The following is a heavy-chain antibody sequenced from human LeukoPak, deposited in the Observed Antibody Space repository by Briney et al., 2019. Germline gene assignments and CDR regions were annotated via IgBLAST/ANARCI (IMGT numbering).Heavy chain of an antibody. V-gene: IGHV4-59*01. CDR1: GGSISSYY. CDR2: IYYSGST. Sequence: SETLSLTCTVSGGSISSYYWSWIRQPPGKGLEWIGCIYYSGSTNYNPSPKSRVTISVDTSKNQFSLKLSSVTAADTAVYYCARGPPYLLFDYWGQGTLVTVSS. D-gene: IGHD2-15*01. CDR3: ARGPPYLLFDY. J-gene: IGHJ4*02.